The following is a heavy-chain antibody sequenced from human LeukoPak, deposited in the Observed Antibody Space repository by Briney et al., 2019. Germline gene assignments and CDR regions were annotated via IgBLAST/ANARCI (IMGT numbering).Heavy chain of an antibody. CDR2: IRSEPNSYTT. J-gene: IGHJ4*02. V-gene: IGHV3-73*01. D-gene: IGHD2-15*01. CDR1: GFTFSGFY. CDR3: TRQDCSGGSCSYVDY. Sequence: GGSLRLSCAASGFTFSGFYMHWVRQDSGEGLEWVGLIRSEPNSYTTDYAASVRGRFTISRDDSKNTAYLQMSSLKAEDTAVYYCTRQDCSGGSCSYVDYWGQGTLVTVSS.